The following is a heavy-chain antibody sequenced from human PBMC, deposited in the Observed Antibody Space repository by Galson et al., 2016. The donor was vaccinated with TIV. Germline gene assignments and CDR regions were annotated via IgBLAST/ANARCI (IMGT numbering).Heavy chain of an antibody. CDR2: IDPGADTT. D-gene: IGHD3-3*02. CDR1: GYTFSRYY. J-gene: IGHJ5*02. V-gene: IGHV1-46*01. CDR3: ARSRLGRAVNIFGVVVVAGWFDP. Sequence: SVKVSCKASGYTFSRYYMHWVRQAPGQGLEWMGVIDPGADTTTYAQKFQGRVTMTRDTSTSTVYMGLSSLRSDDTAVYYCARSRLGRAVNIFGVVVVAGWFDPWGQGTLVTVSS.